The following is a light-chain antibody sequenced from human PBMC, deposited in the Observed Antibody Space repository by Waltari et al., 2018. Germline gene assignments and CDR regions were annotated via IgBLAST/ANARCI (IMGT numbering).Light chain of an antibody. J-gene: IGLJ3*02. V-gene: IGLV2-14*01. Sequence: QSALTQPASVSGSPGQSITISCTGTSSDVGFYNYFSWYQQHPGKAPKLMLYDVSERPSGVSSRFSGSKSGNTASLTISGLQAEDEADYYCNSYAGSSSWVFGGGTKLTVL. CDR2: DVS. CDR1: SSDVGFYNY. CDR3: NSYAGSSSWV.